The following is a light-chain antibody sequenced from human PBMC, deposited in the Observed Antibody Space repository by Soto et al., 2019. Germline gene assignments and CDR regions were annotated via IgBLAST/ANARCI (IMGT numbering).Light chain of an antibody. V-gene: IGKV1-5*01. CDR2: DAS. Sequence: DIQMTQSPSTLSASVGDRFTITCRASQSISTWLAWYQQKPGKAPKLLIYDASSLESGVTSRFSGSGSGTEFTLTISSLQPDDFATYYCQQYDSYSRTFGPGTKVDIK. CDR3: QQYDSYSRT. CDR1: QSISTW. J-gene: IGKJ1*01.